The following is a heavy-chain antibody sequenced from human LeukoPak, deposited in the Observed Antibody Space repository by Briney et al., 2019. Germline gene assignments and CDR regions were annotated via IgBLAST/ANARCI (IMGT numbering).Heavy chain of an antibody. CDR2: INWNGGST. CDR3: ARVNPHNYYYMDV. Sequence: GGSLRLSCAASGFTFDDYGMSWVRQAPGKGLEWVSGINWNGGSTGYADSVKGRFTISRDNAKNSLYLQMNSLRADDTALCYCARVNPHNYYYMDVWGKGTTVTVSS. CDR1: GFTFDDYG. J-gene: IGHJ6*03. V-gene: IGHV3-20*04. D-gene: IGHD1-14*01.